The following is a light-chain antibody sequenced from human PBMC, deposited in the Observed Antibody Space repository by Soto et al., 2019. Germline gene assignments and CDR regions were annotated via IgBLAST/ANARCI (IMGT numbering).Light chain of an antibody. Sequence: QLVLTQPASVSGSPGQWITISCTGTSSDVGAYNYVSWYQLHPGKAPKLIIYDVSSRPSGVSNRFSGSKSGNTASLTISGLQAEDEADYYCSSYTGSDTLVVFGGGTKLTVL. CDR2: DVS. J-gene: IGLJ2*01. CDR1: SSDVGAYNY. CDR3: SSYTGSDTLVV. V-gene: IGLV2-14*03.